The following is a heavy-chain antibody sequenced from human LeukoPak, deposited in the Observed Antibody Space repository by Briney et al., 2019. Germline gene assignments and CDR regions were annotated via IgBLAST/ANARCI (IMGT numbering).Heavy chain of an antibody. CDR3: ARGPTIGETGYFDY. CDR1: GGSFSSYY. D-gene: IGHD1-1*01. Sequence: SETLSLTCAVYGGSFSSYYWGWIRQSPGKGLEWIAEINHRGDTNYNPSVKSRVTISVDTSKNQFSLKVTSLTAADTAVYYCARGPTIGETGYFDYWGQGTLVTVSS. CDR2: INHRGDT. J-gene: IGHJ4*03. V-gene: IGHV4-34*01.